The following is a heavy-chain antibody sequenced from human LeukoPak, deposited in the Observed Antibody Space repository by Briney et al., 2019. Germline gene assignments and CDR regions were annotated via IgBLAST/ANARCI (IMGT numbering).Heavy chain of an antibody. D-gene: IGHD6-25*01. J-gene: IGHJ6*03. Sequence: GGSLRLSCAASGFTFSNYDMHWVRQATGKGLYWFSVIGTAGDIYYPGSVKCRFTISRENAKNSLYLQMNSLRAGDTAVYYCARDRGRYYMDVWGKGTTVTISS. CDR3: ARDRGRYYMDV. CDR2: IGTAGDI. CDR1: GFTFSNYD. V-gene: IGHV3-13*01.